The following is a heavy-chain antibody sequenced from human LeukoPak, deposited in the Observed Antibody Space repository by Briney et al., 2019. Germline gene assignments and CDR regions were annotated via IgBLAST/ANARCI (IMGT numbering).Heavy chain of an antibody. V-gene: IGHV4-39*01. J-gene: IGHJ4*02. D-gene: IGHD3-22*01. Sequence: PSETLSLTCTVSGGSISSSSYYWGWIRQPPGKGLEWIGSIYYSGSTYYNPSLKSRVTISVDTSKNQFSLKLSSVTAADTAVYYCARSLSRSYDSSGYYFDYWGQGTLVTVSS. CDR3: ARSLSRSYDSSGYYFDY. CDR2: IYYSGST. CDR1: GGSISSSSYY.